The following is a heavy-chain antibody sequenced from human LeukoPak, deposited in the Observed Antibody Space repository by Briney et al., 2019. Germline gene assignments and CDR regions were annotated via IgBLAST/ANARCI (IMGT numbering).Heavy chain of an antibody. CDR2: IKQDGSEK. V-gene: IGHV3-7*01. Sequence: PGGSLRLSCAASGFTFSSYWMSWVRQAPGKGLEWVANIKQDGSEKYYVDSVKGRFTISRDNAKNSLYLQMNSLRAEDTAVYYCARSSPSALSRYFDYWGQGTLVTVSS. J-gene: IGHJ4*02. CDR1: GFTFSSYW. D-gene: IGHD2-2*01. CDR3: ARSSPSALSRYFDY.